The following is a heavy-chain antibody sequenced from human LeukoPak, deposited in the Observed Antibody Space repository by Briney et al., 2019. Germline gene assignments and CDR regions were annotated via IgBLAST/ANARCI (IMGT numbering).Heavy chain of an antibody. CDR3: ARNYDFWSGYYNY. Sequence: PGGSLRLSCAVSGFRVSDYYMSWVRQAPGKGLEWVGLIRDSGEAFYADFARGRFAISRDNAKNSLYLQMNSLRAEDTAVYYCARNYDFWSGYYNYWGQGTLVTVSS. D-gene: IGHD3-3*01. V-gene: IGHV3-69-1*01. J-gene: IGHJ4*02. CDR2: IRDSGEA. CDR1: GFRVSDYY.